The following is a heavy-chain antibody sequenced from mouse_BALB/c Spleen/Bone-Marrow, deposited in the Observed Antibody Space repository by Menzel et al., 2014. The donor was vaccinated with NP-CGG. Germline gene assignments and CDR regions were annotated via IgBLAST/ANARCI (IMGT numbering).Heavy chain of an antibody. CDR2: ISTSYGDA. J-gene: IGHJ1*01. D-gene: IGHD2-14*01. CDR1: GYTFTDYA. Sequence: QVQLMDSGAELVRPGVSVKISCKGSGYTFTDYAMHWVKQSHAKSLEWIGVISTSYGDANYNQKLKGKTTMTVDKSSSKAYMELARLTSEDSAIYYCTSRYEWGYFDVWGAGTSVTVSS. V-gene: IGHV1S137*01. CDR3: TSRYEWGYFDV.